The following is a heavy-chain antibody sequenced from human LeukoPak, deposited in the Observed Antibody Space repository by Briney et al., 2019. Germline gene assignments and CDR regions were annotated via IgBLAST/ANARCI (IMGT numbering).Heavy chain of an antibody. V-gene: IGHV1-2*02. CDR3: ARDAQFTVVVPAAKLNYMDV. J-gene: IGHJ6*03. CDR2: INPNNGGT. Sequence: VKVSCKASGYIFTGYYMHWVRQAPGQGLEWMGWINPNNGGTKYAQKFEGRVIMTRDTSSTVYLEVRRLRSDDTAIYFCARDAQFTVVVPAAKLNYMDVWGTGTTVTVSS. D-gene: IGHD2-2*01. CDR1: GYIFTGYY.